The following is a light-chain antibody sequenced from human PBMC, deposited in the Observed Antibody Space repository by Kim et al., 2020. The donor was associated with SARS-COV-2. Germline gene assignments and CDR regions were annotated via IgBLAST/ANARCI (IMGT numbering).Light chain of an antibody. CDR1: QSFSSSY. J-gene: IGKJ2*01. CDR2: GAS. V-gene: IGKV3-20*01. CDR3: QQYGSSPYT. Sequence: LSPGERATLSCGARQSFSSSYLAWYQQKPGQAPRLLIYGASSRATGIPDRFSGSGSGTDFTLTISRLEPEDFAVYYCQQYGSSPYTLGQGTKLEIK.